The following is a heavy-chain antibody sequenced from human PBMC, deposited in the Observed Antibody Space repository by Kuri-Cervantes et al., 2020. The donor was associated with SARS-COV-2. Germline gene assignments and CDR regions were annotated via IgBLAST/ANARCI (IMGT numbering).Heavy chain of an antibody. V-gene: IGHV3-21*01. CDR2: ISGSRSYI. CDR1: GFTFSAYT. J-gene: IGHJ5*02. D-gene: IGHD3-10*01. CDR3: ARNNYGGSGSGNWFDP. Sequence: GESLKISCGASGFTFSAYTMNWVRQAPGKALEWISSISGSRSYIYYADSVRGRFTISRDNSKNTLYLQMNSLRAEDTAVYYCARNNYGGSGSGNWFDPWGQGTLVTVSS.